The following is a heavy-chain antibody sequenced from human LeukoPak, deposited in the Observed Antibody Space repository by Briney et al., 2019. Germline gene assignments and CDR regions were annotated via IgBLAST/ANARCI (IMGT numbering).Heavy chain of an antibody. Sequence: PSETLSLTCTVSGGSISSYYWSWIRQPPGKGREWSGFIYYSGSTNYNPSLKSRVSISVDTSKNQFSLKLSSVTAADTAVYYCARSLYYSWYFDLWGRGTLVTVSS. D-gene: IGHD3-10*01. CDR2: IYYSGST. J-gene: IGHJ2*01. CDR1: GGSISSYY. V-gene: IGHV4-59*12. CDR3: ARSLYYSWYFDL.